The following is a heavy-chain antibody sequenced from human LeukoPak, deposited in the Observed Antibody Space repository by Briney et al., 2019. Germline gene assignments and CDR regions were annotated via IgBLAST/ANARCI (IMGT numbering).Heavy chain of an antibody. J-gene: IGHJ4*02. V-gene: IGHV4-61*02. Sequence: PSETLSLTCTVSGGPISSGSYYWRWIRQPAGKGLEWIGRIYTSGSTNYNPSLKSRVTISVDTSKNQFSLKLSSVTAADTAVYYCARVRSSSGWYAYWGQGTLVTVSS. D-gene: IGHD6-19*01. CDR3: ARVRSSSGWYAY. CDR1: GGPISSGSYY. CDR2: IYTSGST.